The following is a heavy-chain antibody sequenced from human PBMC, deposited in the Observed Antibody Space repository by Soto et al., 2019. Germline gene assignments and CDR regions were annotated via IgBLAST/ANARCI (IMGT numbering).Heavy chain of an antibody. D-gene: IGHD6-6*01. Sequence: EVQLLESGGGLVQPGGSLRLSCAASGFTFSSYAMSWVRQAPGKGLEWVSAISGSGGSTYYADSVKGRFTISRDNSKNTLYLQMNSLRAEDTAVYYCAKDSHVEYSSWPQRNFDYRGQGTLVTVSS. CDR3: AKDSHVEYSSWPQRNFDY. J-gene: IGHJ4*02. CDR1: GFTFSSYA. V-gene: IGHV3-23*01. CDR2: ISGSGGST.